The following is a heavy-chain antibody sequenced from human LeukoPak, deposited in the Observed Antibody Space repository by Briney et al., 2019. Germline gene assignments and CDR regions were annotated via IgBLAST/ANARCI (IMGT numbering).Heavy chain of an antibody. V-gene: IGHV4-59*08. CDR2: IYYSGST. D-gene: IGHD3-22*01. Sequence: PSETLSLTCTVSGVSISSYYWSWIRQPPGKGLEWIGYIYYSGSTNYNPSLKSRVTISVDTSKNQFSLKLSSVTAADTAVYYCASYYYDTDSIGRADAFDIWGLGTMVTVSS. CDR3: ASYYYDTDSIGRADAFDI. J-gene: IGHJ3*02. CDR1: GVSISSYY.